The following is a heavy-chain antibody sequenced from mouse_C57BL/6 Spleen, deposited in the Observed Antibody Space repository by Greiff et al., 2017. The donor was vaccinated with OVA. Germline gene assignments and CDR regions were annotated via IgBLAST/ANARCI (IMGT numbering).Heavy chain of an antibody. V-gene: IGHV1-69*01. CDR2: IDPSDSYT. Sequence: VQLQQPGAELVMPGASVKLSCKASGYTFTSYWMHWVKQRPGQGLEWIGEIDPSDSYTNYNQKFKGKSTLTVAKSSSTAYMQLSSLTSEDSAVYYYARSPYYGSVAWFAYWGQGTLVTVSA. CDR1: GYTFTSYW. CDR3: ARSPYYGSVAWFAY. J-gene: IGHJ3*01. D-gene: IGHD1-1*01.